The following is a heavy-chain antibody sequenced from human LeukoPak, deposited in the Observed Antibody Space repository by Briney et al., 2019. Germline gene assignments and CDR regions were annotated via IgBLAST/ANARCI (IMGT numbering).Heavy chain of an antibody. D-gene: IGHD6-13*01. CDR1: GYTFTSYG. V-gene: IGHV1-18*01. J-gene: IGHJ4*02. CDR3: ARAQKYSSSWYYFDY. CDR2: ISAYNGNT. Sequence: ASVKVSCKASGYTFTSYGISWVRQAPGQGLEWMGWISAYNGNTNYAQKLQGRVTMTTDTSTGTAYMELRSLRSDDTAVYYCARAQKYSSSWYYFDYWGQGTLVTVSS.